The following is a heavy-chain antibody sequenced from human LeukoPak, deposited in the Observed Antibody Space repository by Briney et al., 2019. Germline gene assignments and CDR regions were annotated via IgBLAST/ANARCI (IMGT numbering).Heavy chain of an antibody. Sequence: SETLSLTCTVSGGSIGSGGYYWSWIRQHPGKGLEWIGYIYYSGSTYYNPSLKSRVTISVDTSKNQFSLKLSSVTAADTAVYYCASNGISSSSDYWGQGTLVTVSS. D-gene: IGHD6-13*01. V-gene: IGHV4-31*03. CDR2: IYYSGST. J-gene: IGHJ4*02. CDR3: ASNGISSSSDY. CDR1: GGSIGSGGYY.